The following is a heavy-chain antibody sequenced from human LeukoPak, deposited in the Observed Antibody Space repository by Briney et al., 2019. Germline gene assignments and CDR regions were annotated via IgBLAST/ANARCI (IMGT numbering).Heavy chain of an antibody. CDR1: GFTFSSCA. V-gene: IGHV3-30-3*01. D-gene: IGHD3-3*01. CDR3: ARAPITIFGVVAHYYGMDV. Sequence: PGGSLRLSCAASGFTFSSCAMHWVRQAPGKGLEWVAVISYDGSNKYYADSVKGRFTISRDNSKNTLYLQMNSLRAEDTAVYYCARAPITIFGVVAHYYGMDVWGQGTTVTVSS. CDR2: ISYDGSNK. J-gene: IGHJ6*02.